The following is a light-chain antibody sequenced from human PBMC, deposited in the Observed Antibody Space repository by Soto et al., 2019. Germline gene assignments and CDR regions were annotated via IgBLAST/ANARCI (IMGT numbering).Light chain of an antibody. CDR1: SSDVGGYNY. Sequence: QSVLTQPASVPGSPGQSITISCTGTSSDVGGYNYVSWYQQHPGKAPKLMIYEVSNRPSGVSNRLSGSKSGNTASLTISGLQAEDEADYYCSSYTSSSTPYVFGTGTKVTVL. CDR3: SSYTSSSTPYV. CDR2: EVS. J-gene: IGLJ1*01. V-gene: IGLV2-14*01.